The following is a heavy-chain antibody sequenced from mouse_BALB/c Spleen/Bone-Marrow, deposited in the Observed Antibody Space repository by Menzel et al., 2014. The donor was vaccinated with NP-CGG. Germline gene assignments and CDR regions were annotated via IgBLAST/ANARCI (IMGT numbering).Heavy chain of an antibody. J-gene: IGHJ2*01. CDR1: GFAFSGYD. Sequence: EVHLVESGGGLVKPGGSLKLSCAASGFAFSGYDMSWVRQTPEKRLEGVATISSGGSYTYYPDSVKGRFTISRDNARNTLYLQMSSLRSEDTALYYCARLLRLRYFDYWGQGTTLTVSS. CDR3: ARLLRLRYFDY. CDR2: ISSGGSYT. V-gene: IGHV5-9*02. D-gene: IGHD1-2*01.